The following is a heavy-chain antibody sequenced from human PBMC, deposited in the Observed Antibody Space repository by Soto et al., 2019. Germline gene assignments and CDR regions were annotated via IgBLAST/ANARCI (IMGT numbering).Heavy chain of an antibody. J-gene: IGHJ5*02. CDR3: ARVGSSTGFNWFDP. CDR1: GGSISSGGYY. V-gene: IGHV4-31*03. CDR2: IYYSGST. Sequence: PSETLSLTCTVSGGSISSGGYYWSWIRQHPGKGLEWIGYIYYSGSTYYNPSLKSRVTISVDTSKNQFSLKLSSVTAADTAVYYCARVGSSTGFNWFDPWGQGTQVTVPS. D-gene: IGHD2-2*01.